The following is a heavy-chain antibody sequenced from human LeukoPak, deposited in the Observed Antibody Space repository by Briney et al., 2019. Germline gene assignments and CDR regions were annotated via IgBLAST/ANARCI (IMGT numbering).Heavy chain of an antibody. CDR3: ARDTITVTTPYFDC. Sequence: ASVKVSCKASGYTFTGYYIHWVRQAPGQGLEWMGWINSDTGGANYAQKFQDRVTMTRDTSTSTAYMELSSLTSDDTALYYCARDTITVTTPYFDCWGQGTLVTVPS. V-gene: IGHV1-2*02. D-gene: IGHD4-17*01. CDR2: INSDTGGA. CDR1: GYTFTGYY. J-gene: IGHJ4*02.